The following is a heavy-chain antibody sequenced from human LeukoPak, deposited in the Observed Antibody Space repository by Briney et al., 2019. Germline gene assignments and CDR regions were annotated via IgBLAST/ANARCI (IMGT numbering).Heavy chain of an antibody. CDR2: ISGSGGST. D-gene: IGHD2-2*01. V-gene: IGHV3-23*01. CDR3: AKDPDIVVVPAAMDV. Sequence: GGSLRLSCAASGFTFSSYAMSWVRQAPGKGLEWVSAISGSGGSTYYADSVKGRFTISRDNSKNTLYLQMNSLRAEDTAVYYCAKDPDIVVVPAAMDVWGKGTTVTVSS. CDR1: GFTFSSYA. J-gene: IGHJ6*04.